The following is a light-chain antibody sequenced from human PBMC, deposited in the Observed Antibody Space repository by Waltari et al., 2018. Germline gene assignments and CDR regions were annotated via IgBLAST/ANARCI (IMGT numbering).Light chain of an antibody. J-gene: IGLJ2*01. Sequence: QSVLTQPPPVSRSPGQSVTTSCTGSSSNIAAGYDDHWYQQIPGSAPKVLIYRDDNRPSGVPGRFSGSKSGTSASLSVTGLHVEDEADYFCQSYDRDLNAVLFGGGTKLTVL. CDR3: QSYDRDLNAVL. CDR1: SSNIAAGYD. CDR2: RDD. V-gene: IGLV1-40*01.